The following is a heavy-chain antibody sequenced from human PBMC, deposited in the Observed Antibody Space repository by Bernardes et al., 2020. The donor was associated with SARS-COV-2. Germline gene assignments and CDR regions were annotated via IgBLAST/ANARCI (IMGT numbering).Heavy chain of an antibody. Sequence: SVKVSCKASGGTFSSYASSWVRQAPGQGLEWMGGIIPIFGTANYAQKFQGRVTITADESTSTAYMELSSLRSEDTAVYYCAREDTAMVTGFDYWGQGTLVTVSS. CDR2: IIPIFGTA. CDR1: GGTFSSYA. D-gene: IGHD5-18*01. V-gene: IGHV1-69*13. CDR3: AREDTAMVTGFDY. J-gene: IGHJ4*02.